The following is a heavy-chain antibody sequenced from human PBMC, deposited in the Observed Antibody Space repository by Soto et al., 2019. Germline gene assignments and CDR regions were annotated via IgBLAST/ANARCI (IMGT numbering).Heavy chain of an antibody. CDR1: GGTFSSYA. D-gene: IGHD5-12*01. V-gene: IGHV1-69*13. CDR3: ATARAYGGYDSDFDY. Sequence: GASVKVSCKASGGTFSSYAISWVRQAPGQGLEWMGGIIPIFGTANCAQKFQGRVTITADESTSTAYMELSSLRSEDTAVYYCATARAYGGYDSDFDYWGQGTLVTVSS. J-gene: IGHJ4*02. CDR2: IIPIFGTA.